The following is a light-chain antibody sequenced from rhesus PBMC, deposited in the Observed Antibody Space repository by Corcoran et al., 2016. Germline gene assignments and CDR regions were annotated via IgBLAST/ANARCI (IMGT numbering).Light chain of an antibody. V-gene: IGKV1-74*01. Sequence: DIQMTQSPSSLSASVGYRVTITCRASENVNNYLNWYQQKPGQAPKLLIYKASTLRSGVPSSFSVSGSGTDYTFSISSLQPEDFATYYCQYDHNIPFTFGPGTKLDI. J-gene: IGKJ3*01. CDR1: ENVNNY. CDR2: KAS. CDR3: QYDHNIPFT.